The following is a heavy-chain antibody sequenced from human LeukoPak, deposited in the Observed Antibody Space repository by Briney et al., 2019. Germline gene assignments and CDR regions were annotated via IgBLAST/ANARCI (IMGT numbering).Heavy chain of an antibody. CDR2: ISGSGGST. Sequence: PGGSLRLSCAASGLTFSSYAMSWVRQAPGKGLEWVSAISGSGGSTYYADSVKGRFTISRDNSKNTLYLQMNSLRAEDTAVYYCAKDQGEVVMAPDDAFDIWGQGTMVTVSS. CDR3: AKDQGEVVMAPDDAFDI. J-gene: IGHJ3*02. CDR1: GLTFSSYA. V-gene: IGHV3-23*01. D-gene: IGHD3-22*01.